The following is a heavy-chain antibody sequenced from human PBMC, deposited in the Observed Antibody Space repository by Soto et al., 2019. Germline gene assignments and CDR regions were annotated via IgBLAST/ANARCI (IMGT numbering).Heavy chain of an antibody. CDR3: ASRGAAAGPRAC. CDR1: GDSISNSRYY. J-gene: IGHJ4*02. V-gene: IGHV4-39*07. Sequence: QLQLQESGPGLVKPSETLSLTCTVSGDSISNSRYYWGWIRQSPGKGLEWIGTIYFSGSTYYNPSFKSRPTISVKTSRNQSPLSLSSGPASDPAGNSGASRGAAAGPRACWGRGTLAPVPP. D-gene: IGHD6-25*01. CDR2: IYFSGST.